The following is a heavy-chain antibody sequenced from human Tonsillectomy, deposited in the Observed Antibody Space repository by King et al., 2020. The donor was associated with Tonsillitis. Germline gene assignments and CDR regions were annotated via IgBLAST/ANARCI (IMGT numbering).Heavy chain of an antibody. D-gene: IGHD3-22*01. CDR3: AKDLGALSNYDSSGRLNTYYYYYGMDV. J-gene: IGHJ6*02. V-gene: IGHV3-30*02. Sequence: HVQLVESGGGVVQPGGSLRLSCAASGFTFSSYGIHWVRQAPGKGLEWVAFIRYDGTNKYYADSVKGRFTISRDNSKNTLYLQMNSLRAEDTAVYYCAKDLGALSNYDSSGRLNTYYYYYGMDVWGQGTTVTVSS. CDR1: GFTFSSYG. CDR2: IRYDGTNK.